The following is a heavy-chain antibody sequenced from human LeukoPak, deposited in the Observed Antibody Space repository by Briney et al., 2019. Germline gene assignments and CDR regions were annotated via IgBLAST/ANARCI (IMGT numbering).Heavy chain of an antibody. D-gene: IGHD6-13*01. CDR3: ARVIAAAAYYFDY. CDR2: IIPIFGTA. V-gene: IGHV1-69*05. J-gene: IGHJ4*02. CDR1: GGTFSSYA. Sequence: SVKVSCKASGGTFSSYAISWVRQAPGQGLEWMGGIIPIFGTANCAQKFQGRVTITTDESTSTAYMELSSLRSEDTAVYYCARVIAAAAYYFDYWGQGTLVTVSS.